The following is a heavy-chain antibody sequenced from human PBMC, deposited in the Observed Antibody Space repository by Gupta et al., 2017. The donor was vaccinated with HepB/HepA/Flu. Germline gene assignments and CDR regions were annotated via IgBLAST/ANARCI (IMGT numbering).Heavy chain of an antibody. J-gene: IGHJ6*02. CDR3: VKDHYTRGRDYIDPHVAV. CDR2: IRSDSGDV. V-gene: IGHV3-23*01. D-gene: IGHD4-11*01. Sequence: QLLQSGGGVVQPGGSLRLACAASVFAFSDFAMSWVRQAQGKGLEWLSEIRSDSGDVNKADSMRGRITISRDNSMNTLYLQIHSLTAGDTAVYYCVKDHYTRGRDYIDPHVAVWGQGTTVTVSS. CDR1: VFAFSDFA.